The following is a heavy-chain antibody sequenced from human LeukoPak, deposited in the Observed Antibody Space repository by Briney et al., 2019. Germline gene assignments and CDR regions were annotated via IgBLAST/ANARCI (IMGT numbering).Heavy chain of an antibody. D-gene: IGHD2-2*01. CDR3: AKDQTRIVVVPAAMPPGVDY. J-gene: IGHJ4*02. V-gene: IGHV3-23*01. CDR1: GFTFSSYA. CDR2: ISGSGGST. Sequence: GGSLRLSCAASGFTFSSYAMSWVRQASGKGLEWVSAISGSGGSTYYADSVKGRFTISRDNSKNTLYLQMNSLRAEDTAVYYCAKDQTRIVVVPAAMPPGVDYWGQGTLVTVSS.